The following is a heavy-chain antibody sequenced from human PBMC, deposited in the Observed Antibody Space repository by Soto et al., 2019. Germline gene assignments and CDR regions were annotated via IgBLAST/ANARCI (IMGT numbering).Heavy chain of an antibody. CDR3: ARGTSAWRNGLDI. CDR1: GFTFSSHW. V-gene: IGHV3-74*01. J-gene: IGHJ3*02. CDR2: ISSDGSST. Sequence: GGSLRLSCGASGFTFSSHWMHWVRQAPGKGLVWVSRISSDGSSTAHADSVKGRLTISRDNAKNTLYLQMNSLRAEDTAVYYCARGTSAWRNGLDIWGQGTMVTVSS. D-gene: IGHD6-19*01.